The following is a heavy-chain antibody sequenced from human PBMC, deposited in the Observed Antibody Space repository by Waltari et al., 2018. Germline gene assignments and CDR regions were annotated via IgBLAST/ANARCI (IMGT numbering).Heavy chain of an antibody. CDR3: TTGPSASDYGDYDY. J-gene: IGHJ4*02. Sequence: EVQLVESGGGLVKPGGSLRLSCAASGFTFSNAWMNWVRRAPGKGLEWVGRIKSKTDGGTTDYAAPVKGRFTISRDDSKNTLYLQMNSLKTEDTAVYYCTTGPSASDYGDYDYWGQGTLVTVSS. CDR2: IKSKTDGGTT. CDR1: GFTFSNAW. D-gene: IGHD4-17*01. V-gene: IGHV3-15*07.